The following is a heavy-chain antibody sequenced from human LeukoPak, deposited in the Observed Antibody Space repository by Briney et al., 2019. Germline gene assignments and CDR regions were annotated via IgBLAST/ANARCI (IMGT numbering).Heavy chain of an antibody. Sequence: ASVKVSCKASGYTFTNYGITWLRQPPGQGLEWMGWISAYNGNTNYAQKLQGRVTMTTDTSTSTAYMELRSLRSDDTAVYYCARKLTLDYWGQGTLVTVSS. D-gene: IGHD1-1*01. J-gene: IGHJ4*02. V-gene: IGHV1-18*04. CDR2: ISAYNGNT. CDR3: ARKLTLDY. CDR1: GYTFTNYG.